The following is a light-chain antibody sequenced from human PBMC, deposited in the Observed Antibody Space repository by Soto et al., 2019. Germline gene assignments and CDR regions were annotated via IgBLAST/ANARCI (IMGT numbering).Light chain of an antibody. CDR1: QNVNSNY. V-gene: IGKV3-20*01. Sequence: EIVLTQSPGTLSLSPGERATLSCRVSQNVNSNYLVWYQQKPGQAPRLLIYDVSHRATGIPDRFSGSGSGTDFTLTISRLEPEDFAVYYCQQYGSSRTFGQGTKVEI. CDR2: DVS. CDR3: QQYGSSRT. J-gene: IGKJ1*01.